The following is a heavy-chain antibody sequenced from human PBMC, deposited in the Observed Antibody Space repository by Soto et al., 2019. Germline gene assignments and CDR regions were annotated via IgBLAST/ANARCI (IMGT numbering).Heavy chain of an antibody. CDR3: TKDSFGSGDYGWFDP. D-gene: IGHD4-17*01. CDR1: GFTFSSYA. CDR2: VSASNGST. J-gene: IGHJ5*02. V-gene: IGHV3-23*01. Sequence: GGSLRLSCAGSGFTFSSYAMHWVRQAPGKGLEWVSGVSASNGSTYYADSVKGRFTISRDISKNTLFLQMNSLRAEDTAIYYCTKDSFGSGDYGWFDPWGQGTLVTVSS.